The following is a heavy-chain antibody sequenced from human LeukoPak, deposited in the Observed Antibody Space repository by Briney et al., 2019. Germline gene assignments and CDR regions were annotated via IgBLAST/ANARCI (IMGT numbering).Heavy chain of an antibody. V-gene: IGHV1-69*04. Sequence: ASVKVSCKASGGTFSSYAISWVRQAPGQGLEWMGRIIPILGIANYAQKFQGRVTITADKSTSTAYMELSSLRSEDTAVYYCARATSSSWYWFDPWGQGTLVTVSS. D-gene: IGHD6-13*01. CDR2: IIPILGIA. J-gene: IGHJ5*02. CDR1: GGTFSSYA. CDR3: ARATSSSWYWFDP.